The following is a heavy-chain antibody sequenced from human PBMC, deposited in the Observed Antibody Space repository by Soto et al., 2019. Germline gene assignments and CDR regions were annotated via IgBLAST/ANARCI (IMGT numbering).Heavy chain of an antibody. V-gene: IGHV3-74*02. CDR2: INSDGSVS. CDR3: ARGDCVGGTCYSLAGSFYYYMDV. J-gene: IGHJ6*03. D-gene: IGHD2-15*01. CDR1: GFTFSNYW. Sequence: EVQLVESGGGLVQPGGSLRLSCAASGFTFSNYWMYWVRQAPGKVLEWVSRINSDGSVSSHADSVKGRLTISRDNVKNTLYLHMDSLRAEDTDVYYCARGDCVGGTCYSLAGSFYYYMDVWGKGTTVTVFS.